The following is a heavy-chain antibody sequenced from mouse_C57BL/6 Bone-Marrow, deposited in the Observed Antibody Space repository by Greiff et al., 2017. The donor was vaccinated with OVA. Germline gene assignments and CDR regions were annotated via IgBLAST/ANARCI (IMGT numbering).Heavy chain of an antibody. J-gene: IGHJ2*01. V-gene: IGHV14-4*01. CDR1: GFNIKDDY. CDR3: TTYGSSSDY. CDR2: IDPENGDT. D-gene: IGHD1-1*01. Sequence: VQLQQSGAELVRPGASVKLSCTASGFNIKDDYMHWVKQRPEQGLEWIGWIDPENGDTEYASKFQGKATITADTSSNTAYLQRSSLTSEDTAVYYCTTYGSSSDYWGQGTTLTVSS.